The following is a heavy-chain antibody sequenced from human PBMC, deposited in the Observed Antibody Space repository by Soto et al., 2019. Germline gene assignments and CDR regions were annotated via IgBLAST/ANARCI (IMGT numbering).Heavy chain of an antibody. CDR1: GGSFSRYY. CDR3: VWRDWGWWLRFDY. J-gene: IGHJ4*02. V-gene: IGHV4-34*01. D-gene: IGHD5-12*01. Sequence: SETRSVTCAGYGGSFSRYYGIWSRHPPGKGMEWIGEINHSGSTNYNPSLKSRVTISVDTSKNQFSLKLSSVTAADTAVYSCVWRDWGWWLRFDYWGPGTLVSV. CDR2: INHSGST.